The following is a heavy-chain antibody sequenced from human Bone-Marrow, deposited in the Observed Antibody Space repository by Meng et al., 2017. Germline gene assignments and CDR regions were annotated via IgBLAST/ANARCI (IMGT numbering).Heavy chain of an antibody. V-gene: IGHV3-9*03. CDR3: VSSSGWYGYGEE. J-gene: IGHJ4*02. CDR2: ISWNSGSI. CDR1: GFPFDDYA. D-gene: IGHD6-19*01. Sequence: SLKLSCAASGFPFDDYAMHWVRQAPGKGLEWVSGISWNSGSIGYADSGKGRGTISRDNAKNSLYLQMNSLRAEDMALYYCVSSSGWYGYGEEGGKGTLVTVSS.